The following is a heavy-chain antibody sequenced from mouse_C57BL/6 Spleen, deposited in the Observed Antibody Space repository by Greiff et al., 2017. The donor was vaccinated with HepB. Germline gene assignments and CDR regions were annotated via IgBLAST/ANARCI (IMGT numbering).Heavy chain of an antibody. CDR3: AKSHGGYAMDY. CDR2: IWGDGST. J-gene: IGHJ4*01. Sequence: VKVEESGPGLVAPSQSLSITCTVSGFSLTSYGVSWVRQPPGKGLEWLGVIWGDGSTNYHSALISRLSISKDNSKSQVFLKLNSLQTNDTATYYCAKSHGGYAMDYWGQGTSVTVSS. V-gene: IGHV2-3*01. CDR1: GFSLTSYG.